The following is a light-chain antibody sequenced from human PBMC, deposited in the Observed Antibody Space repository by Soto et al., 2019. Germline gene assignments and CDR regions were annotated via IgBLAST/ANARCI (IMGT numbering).Light chain of an antibody. CDR2: GAS. CDR1: QSVSSN. Sequence: EIVMTQSPATLSVSPGERATLSCRASQSVSSNLAWYHQKPRQAPRLLIYGASTRATGIPARFSGSGSGTEFTLTISSLQSEDFAVYYCQQYNNWPRTFGQGTKVDIK. V-gene: IGKV3-15*01. CDR3: QQYNNWPRT. J-gene: IGKJ1*01.